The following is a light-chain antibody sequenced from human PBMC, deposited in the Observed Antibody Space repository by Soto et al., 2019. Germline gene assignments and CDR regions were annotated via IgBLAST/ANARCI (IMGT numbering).Light chain of an antibody. Sequence: QITQSPPSLSASVGDRVTITCQASQDIGNYLSWYQQKLGKAPKLLIYDASSLETGVPPRFSGSGSGTDFAFTITSLQPEDFATYYCQQYGDLPLTFGGGTRWIS. CDR1: QDIGNY. CDR3: QQYGDLPLT. CDR2: DAS. J-gene: IGKJ4*01. V-gene: IGKV1-33*01.